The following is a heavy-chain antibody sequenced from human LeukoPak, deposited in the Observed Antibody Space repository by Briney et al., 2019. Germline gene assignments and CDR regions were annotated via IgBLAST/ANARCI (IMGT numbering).Heavy chain of an antibody. CDR2: ILHYASQK. V-gene: IGHV3-33*01. J-gene: IGHJ4*02. CDR1: GFIFSSYA. CDR3: GREIFGSGSYPDY. Sequence: GGSLRLSCAASGFIFSSYAMHWVRQPPGKGREWVALILHYASQKFYTDSVTGRFTICRDNSKTSVFLQMDSRTAEDTAVYYCGREIFGSGSYPDYWGQGTLVTVSS. D-gene: IGHD3-10*01.